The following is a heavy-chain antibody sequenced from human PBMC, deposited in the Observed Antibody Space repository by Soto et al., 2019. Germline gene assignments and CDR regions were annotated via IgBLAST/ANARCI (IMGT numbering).Heavy chain of an antibody. V-gene: IGHV1-46*03. CDR3: ARGYYASGSYYYYMDV. D-gene: IGHD3-10*01. Sequence: ASVKVSCKASGYTFTSYYMHWVRQAPGQGLEWMGIINPSGGSTSYAQKFQGRVTMTRDTSTSTVYMELSSLRSEDTAVYFCARGYYASGSYYYYMDVWGKGTTVTVSS. J-gene: IGHJ6*03. CDR1: GYTFTSYY. CDR2: INPSGGST.